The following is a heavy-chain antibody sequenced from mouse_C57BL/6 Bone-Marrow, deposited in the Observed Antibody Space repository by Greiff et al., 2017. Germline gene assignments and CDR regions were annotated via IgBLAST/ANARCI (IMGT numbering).Heavy chain of an antibody. CDR1: GYTFTSYW. D-gene: IGHD4-1*01. V-gene: IGHV1-69*01. Sequence: VQLQQPGAELVMPGASVKLSCKASGYTFTSYWMHWVKQRPGQGLEWIGEIDPSDSYTNYNQKFKGKSTLTVDKSSSTAYMQLSSLTSEDSAVYYCAINWVLDYWGQGTTLTVSS. CDR3: AINWVLDY. CDR2: IDPSDSYT. J-gene: IGHJ2*01.